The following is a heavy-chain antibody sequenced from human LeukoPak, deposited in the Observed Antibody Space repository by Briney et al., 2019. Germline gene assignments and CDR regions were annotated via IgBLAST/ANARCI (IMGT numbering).Heavy chain of an antibody. Sequence: KPSKTLSLTCTVSGYSISSGYYWGWIRQPPGKGLEWIGSIYHSGSTYYNPSLKSRVTISVDTSKNQFSLKLSSVTAADTAVYYCARGGNCSGGSCYSDRGWFDPWGQGTLVTVSS. D-gene: IGHD2-15*01. J-gene: IGHJ5*02. V-gene: IGHV4-38-2*02. CDR3: ARGGNCSGGSCYSDRGWFDP. CDR2: IYHSGST. CDR1: GYSISSGYY.